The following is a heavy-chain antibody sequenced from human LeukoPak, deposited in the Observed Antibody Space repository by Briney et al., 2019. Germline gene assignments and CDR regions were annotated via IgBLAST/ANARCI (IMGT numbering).Heavy chain of an antibody. CDR1: GGSISSYY. CDR3: ARQIASAGTAGFDF. D-gene: IGHD6-13*01. CDR2: IYSTGST. Sequence: SETLSLTCTVSGGSISSYYWSWIRQPAEKGLEWIGRIYSTGSTNYNPSLKSRVTMSVDTSKNQFSLRLRSVTAADTAVYYCARQIASAGTAGFDFWGQGALVTVSS. J-gene: IGHJ4*02. V-gene: IGHV4-4*07.